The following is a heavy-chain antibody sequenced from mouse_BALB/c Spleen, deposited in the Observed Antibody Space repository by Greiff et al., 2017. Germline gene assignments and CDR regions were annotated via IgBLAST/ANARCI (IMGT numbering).Heavy chain of an antibody. V-gene: IGHV3-6*02. Sequence: EVKLQESGPGLVEPSQSLSLTCSVTGYSITSGYYWNWIRQFPGNTLEWMGYISYDGSNNYNPSLKNRISITRDTSKNQFFLKLNSVTTEDTATYYCARDPLVDYDGVYVDYWGQGTTLTVSS. J-gene: IGHJ2*01. CDR1: GYSITSGYY. D-gene: IGHD2-4*01. CDR2: ISYDGSN. CDR3: ARDPLVDYDGVYVDY.